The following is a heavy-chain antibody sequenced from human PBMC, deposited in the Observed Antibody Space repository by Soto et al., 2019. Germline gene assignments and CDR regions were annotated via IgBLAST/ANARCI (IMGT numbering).Heavy chain of an antibody. J-gene: IGHJ2*01. Sequence: GESLKISCQGSGYSFSDYWIGWVRQMPGKGLEWMGIIYPSDSDTKYSPSFQGHVTFSVDTSISTAFLQWNSLKASDTAIYYCARQYYNFWSGSYTGSSYFDFWGRGTLVTVS. CDR3: ARQYYNFWSGSYTGSSYFDF. V-gene: IGHV5-51*01. D-gene: IGHD3-3*01. CDR1: GYSFSDYW. CDR2: IYPSDSDT.